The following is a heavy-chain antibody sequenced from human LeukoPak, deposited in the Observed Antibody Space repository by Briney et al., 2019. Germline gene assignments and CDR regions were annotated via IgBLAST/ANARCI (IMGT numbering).Heavy chain of an antibody. Sequence: PERSLRLSCAASGFTFSSYGMHWVRQAPGWGLEWVAGIWEDGSNIYYADSVKGRLTISRDNSKNTLYLQMNSLRAEDTAVYYCARVGYNSGWYEYWGQGTLVTVSS. CDR2: IWEDGSNI. CDR3: ARVGYNSGWYEY. CDR1: GFTFSSYG. J-gene: IGHJ4*02. V-gene: IGHV3-33*01. D-gene: IGHD6-19*01.